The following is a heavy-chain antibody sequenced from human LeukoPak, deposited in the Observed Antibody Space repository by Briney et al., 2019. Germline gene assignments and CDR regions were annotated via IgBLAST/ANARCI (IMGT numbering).Heavy chain of an antibody. CDR3: ARGDYSGYVYYYYYGMDV. Sequence: SVKVSCKASGGTFSSYAISWVRQAPGQGLEWMGGIIPIFGTANYAQKFQGRVTITADESTSTAYMELSSLRSEDTAVYYCARGDYSGYVYYYYYGMDVWGQGATVTVSS. D-gene: IGHD5-12*01. J-gene: IGHJ6*02. CDR1: GGTFSSYA. V-gene: IGHV1-69*01. CDR2: IIPIFGTA.